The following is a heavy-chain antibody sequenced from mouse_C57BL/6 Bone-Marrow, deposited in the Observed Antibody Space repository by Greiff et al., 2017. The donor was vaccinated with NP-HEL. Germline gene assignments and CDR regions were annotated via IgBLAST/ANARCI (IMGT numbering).Heavy chain of an antibody. D-gene: IGHD1-1*01. CDR3: ARDYYGSSLWWYVDV. J-gene: IGHJ1*03. V-gene: IGHV1-19*01. Sequence: EVQLQQSGPVLVKPGASVKMSCKASGYTFTDYYMNWVKQSHGKSLEWIGVINPYNGGTSYNQKFKGKATLTVDKSSSTAYMELNSLTSEDSAVYYCARDYYGSSLWWYVDVWGTGTTVTVSS. CDR2: INPYNGGT. CDR1: GYTFTDYY.